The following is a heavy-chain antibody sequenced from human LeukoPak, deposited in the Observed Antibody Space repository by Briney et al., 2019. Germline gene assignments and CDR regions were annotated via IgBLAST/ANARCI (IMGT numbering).Heavy chain of an antibody. V-gene: IGHV5-51*01. J-gene: IGHJ3*02. CDR1: GYRFTSYW. CDR2: IYPGDSDT. CDR3: ARSGGNYYSI. D-gene: IGHD1-26*01. Sequence: GESMKISCKGSGYRFTSYWIGWVRQMPGKGLEWMGIIYPGDSDTIYSPSFQGQVTISADKSTSTANLQWSSLKASDTAMYYCARSGGNYYSIWGQGTMVTVSS.